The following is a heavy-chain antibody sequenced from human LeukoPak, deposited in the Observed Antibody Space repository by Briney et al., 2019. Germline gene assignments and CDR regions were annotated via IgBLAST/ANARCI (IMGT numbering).Heavy chain of an antibody. CDR1: GGSISSYY. Sequence: ASETLSLTCTVSGGSISSYYWSWIRQPPGKGLEWIGYIYYSGSTNYNPSLKSRVTISVDASKNQFSLKLSSVTAADTAVYYCARGVDYGDYWGQGTLVTVSS. CDR2: IYYSGST. V-gene: IGHV4-59*01. CDR3: ARGVDYGDY. J-gene: IGHJ4*02.